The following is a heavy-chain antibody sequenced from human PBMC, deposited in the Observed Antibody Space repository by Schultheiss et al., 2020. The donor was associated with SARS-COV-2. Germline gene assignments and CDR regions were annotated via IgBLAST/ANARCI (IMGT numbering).Heavy chain of an antibody. Sequence: GGSLRLSCAASGFTFSSYAMSWVRQAPGKGLEWVAVIWYDGSNKYYADSVKGRFTISRDNSKNTLYLQMNSLRAEDTAVYYCARDLFAAAGTGAYWGQGTLVTVSS. CDR2: IWYDGSNK. V-gene: IGHV3-33*08. CDR3: ARDLFAAAGTGAY. CDR1: GFTFSSYA. D-gene: IGHD6-13*01. J-gene: IGHJ4*02.